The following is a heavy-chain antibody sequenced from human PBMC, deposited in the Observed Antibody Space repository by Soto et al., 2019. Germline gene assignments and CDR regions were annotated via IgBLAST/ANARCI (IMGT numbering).Heavy chain of an antibody. CDR1: GGSISSYY. D-gene: IGHD4-17*01. V-gene: IGHV4-59*08. Sequence: PSETLSLTRTVSGGSISSYYWSWIRQPPGKGLEWIGYIYYSGSTNYNPSLKSRVTISVDTSKNQFSLKLSSVTAADTAVYYCARASTVTTRGSRNNWFDPWGQGTLVTVSS. J-gene: IGHJ5*02. CDR3: ARASTVTTRGSRNNWFDP. CDR2: IYYSGST.